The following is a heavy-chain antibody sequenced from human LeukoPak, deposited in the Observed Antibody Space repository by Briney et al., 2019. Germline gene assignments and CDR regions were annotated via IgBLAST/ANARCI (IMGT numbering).Heavy chain of an antibody. CDR3: ARVGTRWYSSSGWFDP. D-gene: IGHD6-6*01. J-gene: IGHJ5*02. Sequence: SETLSLTCAVYGGSFSGYYWSWIRQPPGKGLEWIGEINHSGSTNYNPSLKSRVTISVDTSKNQFSLKLSSVTAADTAVYYCARVGTRWYSSSGWFDPWGQGTLVTVSS. CDR2: INHSGST. CDR1: GGSFSGYY. V-gene: IGHV4-34*01.